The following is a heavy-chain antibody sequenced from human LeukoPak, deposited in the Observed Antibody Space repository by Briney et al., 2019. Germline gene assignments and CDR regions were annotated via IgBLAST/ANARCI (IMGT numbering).Heavy chain of an antibody. D-gene: IGHD2-15*01. V-gene: IGHV3-11*01. J-gene: IGHJ6*03. CDR1: GLTFSDYY. CDR3: ARVGGGGCSGGSCYYYYYYYMDV. Sequence: PGGSLRLSCAASGLTFSDYYMSWMRQAPGKGLEWVSYISSSGSTIYYADSVKGRFTISRGNAKNSLYLQMNSLRAEDTAVYYCARVGGGGCSGGSCYYYYYYYMDVWGKGTTVTISS. CDR2: ISSSGSTI.